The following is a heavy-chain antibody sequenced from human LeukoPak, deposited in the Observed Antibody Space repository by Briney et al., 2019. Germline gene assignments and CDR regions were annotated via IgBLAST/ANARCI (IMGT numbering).Heavy chain of an antibody. CDR3: ARVASSSWYPNWFDP. V-gene: IGHV1-2*06. Sequence: GASVKVSCKASGYTFTSYDINWVRQATGQGLEWMGRINPNSGGTNYAQKFQGRVTMTRDTSISTAYMELSRLRSDDTAVYYCARVASSSWYPNWFDPWGQGTLVTVSS. J-gene: IGHJ5*02. CDR1: GYTFTSYD. CDR2: INPNSGGT. D-gene: IGHD6-13*01.